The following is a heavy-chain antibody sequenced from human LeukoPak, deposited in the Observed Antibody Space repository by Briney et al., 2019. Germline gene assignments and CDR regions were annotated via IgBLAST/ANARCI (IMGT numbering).Heavy chain of an antibody. CDR3: AKSTRTYHAEIDY. D-gene: IGHD1/OR15-1a*01. J-gene: IGHJ4*02. V-gene: IGHV1-2*02. Sequence: ASVKVSCKASGYTFTGYYMHWVRQAPGQGLEWMGWINPNSGGTNYAQKFQGRVTMTRDTSISTAYMELSRLRSDDTAVYYCAKSTRTYHAEIDYWGQGTLVTVSS. CDR1: GYTFTGYY. CDR2: INPNSGGT.